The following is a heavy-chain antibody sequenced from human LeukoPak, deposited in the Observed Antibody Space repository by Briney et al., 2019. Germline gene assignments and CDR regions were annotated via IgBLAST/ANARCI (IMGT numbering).Heavy chain of an antibody. CDR1: GYTFTSYY. CDR3: ARTIVDGGTSY. CDR2: INPSGGST. D-gene: IGHD3-22*01. J-gene: IGHJ4*02. Sequence: ASVKFYCKASGYTFTSYYIHWVRQAPGQWLEWMGKINPSGGSTSYAQKFQGRVTMTRDTSTSTVYMDLSGLTSEDTAMYYCARTIVDGGTSYWGQGTLVTVSS. V-gene: IGHV1-46*01.